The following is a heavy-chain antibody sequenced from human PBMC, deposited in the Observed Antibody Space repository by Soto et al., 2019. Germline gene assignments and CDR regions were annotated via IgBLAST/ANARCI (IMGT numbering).Heavy chain of an antibody. D-gene: IGHD3-16*01. V-gene: IGHV4-61*08. Sequence: SETLSLTCTVSGDSITNGEYYWRWIRQPPGKGLEWIGYIYYSGSTNYNPSLKSRVTISVDTSKNQFSLKLSSVTAADTAVYYCARRWGSAFDIWGQGTMVTVSS. CDR2: IYYSGST. CDR3: ARRWGSAFDI. J-gene: IGHJ3*02. CDR1: GDSITNGEYY.